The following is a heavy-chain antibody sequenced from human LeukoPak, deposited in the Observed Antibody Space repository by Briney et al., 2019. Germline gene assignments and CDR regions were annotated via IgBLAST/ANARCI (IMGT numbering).Heavy chain of an antibody. J-gene: IGHJ4*02. V-gene: IGHV1-69*13. CDR2: IIPIFGTA. D-gene: IGHD3-9*01. CDR1: GDTFSSYA. Sequence: GASVKVSCKASGDTFSSYAISWVRQAPGQGLEWMGGIIPIFGTANYAQKFQGRVTITADESTSTAYMELSSLRSEDTAVYYCARGGMTGTYVFDSWGQGTLVTVSS. CDR3: ARGGMTGTYVFDS.